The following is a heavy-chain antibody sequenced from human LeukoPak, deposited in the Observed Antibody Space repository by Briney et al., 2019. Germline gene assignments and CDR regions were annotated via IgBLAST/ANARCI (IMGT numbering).Heavy chain of an antibody. J-gene: IGHJ4*02. CDR2: ISSSSSYV. CDR3: ASSRGEGFDY. V-gene: IGHV3-21*01. CDR1: GFTFSSYS. Sequence: GGSLRLSCAASGFTFSSYSMNWVRQAPGKGLEWVSSISSSSSYVYYADSVKGRFTISRDNAKNSLYLQMNSLRVEDTAVYYCASSRGEGFDYWGQGTLVTVSS. D-gene: IGHD3-16*01.